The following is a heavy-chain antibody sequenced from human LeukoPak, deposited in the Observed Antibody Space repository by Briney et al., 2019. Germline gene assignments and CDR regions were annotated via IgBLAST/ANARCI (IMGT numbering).Heavy chain of an antibody. CDR2: ISGSGGST. V-gene: IGHV3-23*01. CDR3: AKDYDFWSGYRTY. CDR1: GFTFSSYG. Sequence: GGSLRLSCAAPGFTFSSYGMSWVRQAPGKGLEWVSAISGSGGSTYYADSVKGRFTISRDNSKNTLYLQVNSLRAEDTAVYYCAKDYDFWSGYRTYWGQGTLVTVSS. J-gene: IGHJ4*02. D-gene: IGHD3-3*01.